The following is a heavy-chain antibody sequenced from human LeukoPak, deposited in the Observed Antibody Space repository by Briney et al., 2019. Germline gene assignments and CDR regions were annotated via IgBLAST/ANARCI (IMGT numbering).Heavy chain of an antibody. V-gene: IGHV3-15*01. J-gene: IGHJ4*02. CDR1: GFIVRNAW. Sequence: GSLRLSCAASGFIVRNAWMSWFRQAPGKGLEWVGLIRATTDGGTTDYAAPVKGRFTISRDDLKNTLYLQLNSLKTEDTAIYYCSGVYLAYWGQGTLVTVSS. CDR2: IRATTDGGTT. D-gene: IGHD2-8*01. CDR3: SGVYLAY.